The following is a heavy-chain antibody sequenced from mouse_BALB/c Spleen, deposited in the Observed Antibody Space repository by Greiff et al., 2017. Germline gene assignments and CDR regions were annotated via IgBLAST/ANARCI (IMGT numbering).Heavy chain of an antibody. Sequence: EVKLVESGPSLVKPSQTLSLTCSVTGDSITSGYWNWIRKFPGNKLEYMGYISYSGSTYYNPSLKSRISITRDTSKNQYYLQLNSVTTEDTATYYCARSLYLLYAMDYWGQGTSVTVSS. V-gene: IGHV3-8*02. J-gene: IGHJ4*01. CDR1: GDSITSGY. CDR2: ISYSGST. CDR3: ARSLYLLYAMDY. D-gene: IGHD5-1*01.